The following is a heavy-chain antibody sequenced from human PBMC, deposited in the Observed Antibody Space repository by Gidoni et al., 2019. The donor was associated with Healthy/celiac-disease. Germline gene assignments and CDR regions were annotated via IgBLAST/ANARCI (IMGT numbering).Heavy chain of an antibody. V-gene: IGHV1-2*02. CDR2: INHNSGGT. D-gene: IGHD2-2*01. J-gene: IGHJ3*02. CDR1: GYTFTGYY. Sequence: QVQLVQSGAEVKKPGASVKVSCKASGYTFTGYYMHWVRQAPGQGLEWMGWINHNSGGTNYAQKFQGRVTMTRDTSISTAYMELSRLRSDDTAVYYCARDIVVVPAAMAGDAFDIWGQGTMVTVSS. CDR3: ARDIVVVPAAMAGDAFDI.